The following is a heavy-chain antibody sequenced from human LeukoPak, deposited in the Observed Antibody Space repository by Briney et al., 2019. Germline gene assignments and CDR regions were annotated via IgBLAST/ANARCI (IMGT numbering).Heavy chain of an antibody. Sequence: ASVTVSCTASGYTFTGYYMHWVRQPPGQGLGWMGWINPNSGGTSYAQKFQGRVTMTRATSITTAYMELSRLRSDDTAVYYCARNSGLRLGEFDYWGQGTLVTVSS. CDR1: GYTFTGYY. CDR3: ARNSGLRLGEFDY. J-gene: IGHJ4*02. V-gene: IGHV1-2*02. CDR2: INPNSGGT. D-gene: IGHD3-16*01.